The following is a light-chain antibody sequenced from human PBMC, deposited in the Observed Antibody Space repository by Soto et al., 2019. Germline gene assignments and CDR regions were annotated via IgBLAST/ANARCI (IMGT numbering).Light chain of an antibody. V-gene: IGLV1-44*01. J-gene: IGLJ2*01. Sequence: QSVLTQPPSASGTPGQRVTISCSGSNSNVGNNTVNWYQQLPGTAPKLLIETNNQRPSGVPDRFSGSKSATSASLAISGLQSEDEADYYCQSYDSSLSGGLFGGGTKLTVL. CDR1: NSNVGNNT. CDR3: QSYDSSLSGGL. CDR2: TNN.